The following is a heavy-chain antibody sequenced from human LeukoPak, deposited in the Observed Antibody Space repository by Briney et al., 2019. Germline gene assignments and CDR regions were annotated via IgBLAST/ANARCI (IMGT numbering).Heavy chain of an antibody. J-gene: IGHJ4*02. CDR1: GGSISSSNYY. CDR2: IYYTGST. CDR3: ARKNGDPLSFFDY. V-gene: IGHV4-39*07. D-gene: IGHD4-17*01. Sequence: SETLSLTCTVSGGSISSSNYYWGWIRQPPGEGLEWIGSIYYTGSTYYNPSLKSRITISVDTSKNQFSLKLSSLTAADTAVYYCARKNGDPLSFFDYWGQGTLVTVSS.